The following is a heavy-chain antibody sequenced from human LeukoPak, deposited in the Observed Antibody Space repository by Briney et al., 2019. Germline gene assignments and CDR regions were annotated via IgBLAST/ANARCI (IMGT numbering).Heavy chain of an antibody. D-gene: IGHD6-19*01. CDR2: IYYSGST. J-gene: IGHJ3*02. CDR3: ARRSSGWRGTGAFDI. CDR1: GGSISSYY. Sequence: SETLSLTCTVSGGSISSYYWSWIRQPPGKGLEWIGYIYYSGSTNYNPYLKSRVTISVDTSKNQFSLKLSSVTAADTAVYYCARRSSGWRGTGAFDIWGQGTMVTVSS. V-gene: IGHV4-59*08.